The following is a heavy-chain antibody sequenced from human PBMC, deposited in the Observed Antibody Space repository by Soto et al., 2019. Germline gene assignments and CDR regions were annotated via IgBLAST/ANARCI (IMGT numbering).Heavy chain of an antibody. D-gene: IGHD6-6*01. CDR3: ASVVSSSPPGYYGMDV. CDR1: GFTFSSYG. CDR2: IWYDGSNK. V-gene: IGHV3-33*01. J-gene: IGHJ6*02. Sequence: QVQLVESGGGVVQPGRSLRLSCAASGFTFSSYGMHWVRQAPGKGLEWVVVIWYDGSNKYYADSVEGRFTISRDNSQNTRYLEMISVSTEDTAVYYCASVVSSSPPGYYGMDVWGQGTTVAVSS.